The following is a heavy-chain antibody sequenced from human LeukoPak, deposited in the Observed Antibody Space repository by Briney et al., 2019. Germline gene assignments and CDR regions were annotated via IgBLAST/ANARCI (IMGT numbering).Heavy chain of an antibody. CDR2: ISMGVGGRGGDRI. CDR1: GVTVCDVY. D-gene: IGHD3-22*01. J-gene: IGHJ4*02. Sequence: GGCLRLSCAASGVTVCDVYMVWSRQAPGGGLGCGSYISMGVGGRGGDRIYYADSVQGRFTISRDNAKNSVYLQLNSLKAEDTGVYYCEREQWFRWDYWRQGILVSVSS. V-gene: IGHV3-11*01. CDR3: EREQWFRWDY.